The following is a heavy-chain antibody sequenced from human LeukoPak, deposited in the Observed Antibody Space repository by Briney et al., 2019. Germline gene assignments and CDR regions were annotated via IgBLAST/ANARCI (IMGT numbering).Heavy chain of an antibody. V-gene: IGHV1-18*01. CDR2: ISANTGNR. J-gene: IGHJ5*02. CDR3: ARTVGNRADP. CDR1: GYPFTTYG. D-gene: IGHD1-14*01. Sequence: GASVKVSCKASGYPFTTYGFIWVRQAPGRGPEWLGWISANTGNRKAAQKFRDRLNMTKDAASQAAYMYLTSLTSDDTAMYFCARTVGNRADPWGQGSLVIVSP.